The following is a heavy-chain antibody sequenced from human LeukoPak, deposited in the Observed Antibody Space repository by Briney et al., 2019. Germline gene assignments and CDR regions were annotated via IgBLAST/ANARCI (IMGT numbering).Heavy chain of an antibody. V-gene: IGHV3-7*01. Sequence: PGGSLRLSCVGYGFSFSNSWMNWVRQAPGKGLEWVASTHPDGSEKFYVDSVKGRFTISRDNAKDSLYLQMNSLRAEDTAVYYCARDRGYTSSDYWGQGTLVTVSS. CDR1: GFSFSNSW. CDR3: ARDRGYTSSDY. D-gene: IGHD5-18*01. CDR2: THPDGSEK. J-gene: IGHJ4*02.